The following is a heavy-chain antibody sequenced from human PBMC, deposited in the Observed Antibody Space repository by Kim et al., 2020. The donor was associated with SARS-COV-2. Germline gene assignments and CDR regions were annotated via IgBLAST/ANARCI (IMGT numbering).Heavy chain of an antibody. J-gene: IGHJ4*02. D-gene: IGHD6-13*01. CDR3: ARGGAAAFDY. V-gene: IGHV3-33*01. Sequence: NKYYADSVKGRFTISRDNSKNTLYLQMNSLRAEDTAVYYCARGGAAAFDYWGQGTLVTVSS. CDR2: NK.